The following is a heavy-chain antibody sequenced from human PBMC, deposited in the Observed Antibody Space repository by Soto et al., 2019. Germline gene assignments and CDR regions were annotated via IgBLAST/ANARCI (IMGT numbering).Heavy chain of an antibody. Sequence: QVQLVQSGAEVKKPGSSVKVSCKASGGTFSSYAISWVRQAPGQGLEWMGGIIPIFGTANYAQKFQGRVTVAAGESAGTAYRELSSLRSEDTAVYYCARGGPALDIVLVPAAISLDRYYYGMDVWGQGTTVTVSS. V-gene: IGHV1-69*12. CDR1: GGTFSSYA. J-gene: IGHJ6*02. CDR3: ARGGPALDIVLVPAAISLDRYYYGMDV. D-gene: IGHD2-2*01. CDR2: IIPIFGTA.